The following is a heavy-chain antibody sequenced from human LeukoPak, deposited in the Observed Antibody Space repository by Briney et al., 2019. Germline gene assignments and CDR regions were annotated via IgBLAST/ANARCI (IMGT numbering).Heavy chain of an antibody. CDR1: GFTFDDYA. J-gene: IGHJ5*02. CDR3: TKGAHYYDSSGYWS. CDR2: ISSNSGSI. Sequence: GRSLRLSCAASGFTFDDYAMHWVWQAPGKGLEWVSGISSNSGSIDYADSVKGRFTISRDNAKNSLYLQMNSLRAEDTALYYCTKGAHYYDSSGYWSWGQGTLVTVSS. D-gene: IGHD3-22*01. V-gene: IGHV3-9*01.